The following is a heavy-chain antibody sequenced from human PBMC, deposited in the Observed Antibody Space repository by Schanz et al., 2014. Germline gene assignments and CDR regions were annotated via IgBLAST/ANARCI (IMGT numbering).Heavy chain of an antibody. CDR1: GFAFSSFA. J-gene: IGHJ4*02. D-gene: IGHD3-10*01. CDR3: VSSGSYSSYAF. CDR2: ISGRDGST. Sequence: EVQLMESGGGLVKPGGSLRLSCVASGFAFSSFAMTWVRQAPGRGLEWVSAISGRDGSTYYADSVKGRFTISRDNAKNSLYLQMNSLRAEDTAVYHCVSSGSYSSYAFWGQGTLVTVSS. V-gene: IGHV3-23*01.